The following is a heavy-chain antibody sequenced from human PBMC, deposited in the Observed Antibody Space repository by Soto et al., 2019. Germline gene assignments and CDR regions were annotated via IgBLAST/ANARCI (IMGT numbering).Heavy chain of an antibody. D-gene: IGHD3-10*01. CDR2: ISGSGGST. V-gene: IGHV3-23*01. Sequence: EVQLLESGGGLVQPGGSLRLSCAASGFTFSSYAMSWVRQAPGKGLEWVSAISGSGGSTYYADSVKGRFTISRDNSKNXQYLQMNSRRAEDTAVYYCAKGPHYYGSGSQYGMDVWGQGTTVTVSS. J-gene: IGHJ6*02. CDR1: GFTFSSYA. CDR3: AKGPHYYGSGSQYGMDV.